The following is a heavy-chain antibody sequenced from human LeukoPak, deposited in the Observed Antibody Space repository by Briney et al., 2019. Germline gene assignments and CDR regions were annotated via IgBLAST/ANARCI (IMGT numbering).Heavy chain of an antibody. CDR3: GKNRYSGSLSPFDI. Sequence: GGSLRLSCAASKFAFSSYAMSWVRQAPGKGLEWVSAISGGGGNTYYADSVKGRFTIPRDNSKNTLYLQMNSLRAEDTAVYYCGKNRYSGSLSPFDIWGQGTMVTVSS. CDR1: KFAFSSYA. V-gene: IGHV3-23*01. J-gene: IGHJ3*02. CDR2: ISGGGGNT. D-gene: IGHD1-26*01.